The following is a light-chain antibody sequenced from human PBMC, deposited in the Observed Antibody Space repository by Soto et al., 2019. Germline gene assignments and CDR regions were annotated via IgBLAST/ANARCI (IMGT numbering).Light chain of an antibody. V-gene: IGKV1-5*01. Sequence: DIQMTQSPSTLSASVGDRVTITCRASQSISSWLAWYQQKPGKAPKLLIDDASSLESGVPSRFSGSESGTEFTLTISSLQPDDFATYYCQQYNSYPWTFDQGTKVEIK. J-gene: IGKJ1*01. CDR1: QSISSW. CDR3: QQYNSYPWT. CDR2: DAS.